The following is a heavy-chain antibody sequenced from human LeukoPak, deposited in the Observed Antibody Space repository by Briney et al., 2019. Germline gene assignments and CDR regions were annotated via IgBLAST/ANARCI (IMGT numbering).Heavy chain of an antibody. J-gene: IGHJ6*03. Sequence: GASVKVSCKASGGTFSSYAISWVRQAPGQGLEWMGGIIPMFGTANYAQKFQGRVTITADKSTSTAYMELSSLRSDDTAVYYCARGVAGIFYYYYMDVWGKGTTVTVSS. D-gene: IGHD6-19*01. CDR3: ARGVAGIFYYYYMDV. CDR2: IIPMFGTA. V-gene: IGHV1-69*06. CDR1: GGTFSSYA.